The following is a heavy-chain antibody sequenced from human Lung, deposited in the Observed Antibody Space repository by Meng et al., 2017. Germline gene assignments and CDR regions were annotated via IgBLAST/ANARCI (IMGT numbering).Heavy chain of an antibody. CDR1: GGSFSDYY. Sequence: QAQLQQWGEGLLKPSETLSLTGVFSGGSFSDYYWSWIRQPPGKGLEWIGEINHSGSTNYNPSLESRATISVDTSQNNLSLKLSSVTAADSAVYYCARGPTTMAHDFDYWGQGTLVTVSS. CDR2: INHSGST. J-gene: IGHJ4*02. V-gene: IGHV4-34*01. CDR3: ARGPTTMAHDFDY. D-gene: IGHD4-11*01.